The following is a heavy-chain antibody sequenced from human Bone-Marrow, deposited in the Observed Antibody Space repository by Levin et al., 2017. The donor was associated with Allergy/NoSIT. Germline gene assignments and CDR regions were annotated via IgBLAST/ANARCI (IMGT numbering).Heavy chain of an antibody. CDR3: ARARELLWFGGGGAYYDYGMGV. D-gene: IGHD3-10*01. CDR1: GFTFRSYA. Sequence: GGSLRLSCAASGFTFRSYAMHWVRQAPGKGLEWVAIISYDGSNKYYADSVKGRFTFSRDNSKNTLYLHMHSLRTADTSVYYCARARELLWFGGGGAYYDYGMGVWGRGTTVTVS. J-gene: IGHJ6*02. V-gene: IGHV3-30*14. CDR2: ISYDGSNK.